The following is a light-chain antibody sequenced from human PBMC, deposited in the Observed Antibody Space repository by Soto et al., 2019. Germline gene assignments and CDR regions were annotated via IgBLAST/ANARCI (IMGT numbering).Light chain of an antibody. V-gene: IGLV2-8*01. CDR3: CSHEGENTYV. Sequence: LTQPPSASGSPGQSVAISCTGTSSDVGGYNYVSWYQQHPGKAPKLMIYEVNKRPSGVPDRFSGSKSGNTASLTVSGLQDEDEPDHFCCSHEGENTYVFGTGTKVTV. CDR2: EVN. CDR1: SSDVGGYNY. J-gene: IGLJ1*01.